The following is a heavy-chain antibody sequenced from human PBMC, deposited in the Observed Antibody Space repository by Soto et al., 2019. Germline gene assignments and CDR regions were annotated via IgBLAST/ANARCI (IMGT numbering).Heavy chain of an antibody. D-gene: IGHD6-6*01. CDR3: ASIAALIAPNEEEFDY. CDR2: IKQDGSEK. J-gene: IGHJ4*02. V-gene: IGHV3-7*01. Sequence: GGSLRLSCAASGFTFSSYWMSWVRQAPGKGLEWVANIKQDGSEKYYVDSVKGRFTISRDNAKNSLYLQMNSLGAEDTAVYYCASIAALIAPNEEEFDYWGQGTLVTVSS. CDR1: GFTFSSYW.